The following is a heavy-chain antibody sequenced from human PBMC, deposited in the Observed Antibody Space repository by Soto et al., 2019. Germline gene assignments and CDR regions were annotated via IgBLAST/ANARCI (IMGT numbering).Heavy chain of an antibody. V-gene: IGHV1-18*04. D-gene: IGHD4-17*01. CDR1: GYTFTGYY. CDR2: ISAYNGNT. J-gene: IGHJ3*02. CDR3: ARDTALGAFDI. Sequence: GASVKVSCKASGYTFTGYYMHWVRQAPGQGLEWMGWISAYNGNTNYAQKLQGRVTMTTDTSTSTAYMELRSLRSDDTAVYYCARDTALGAFDIWGQGTMVTVSS.